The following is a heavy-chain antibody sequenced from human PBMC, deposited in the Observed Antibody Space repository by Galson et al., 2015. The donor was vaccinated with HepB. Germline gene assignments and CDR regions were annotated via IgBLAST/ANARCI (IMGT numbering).Heavy chain of an antibody. CDR3: ARDPRSRAGWPPFDAFDI. CDR1: GFTFSSYW. J-gene: IGHJ3*02. CDR2: IKQDGSEK. V-gene: IGHV3-7*01. D-gene: IGHD5-24*01. Sequence: SLRLSCAASGFTFSSYWMSWVRQAPGKGLEWVANIKQDGSEKYYVDSVKGRFTISRDNAKNSLYLQMNSLRAEDTAVYYCARDPRSRAGWPPFDAFDIWGQGTMVTVSS.